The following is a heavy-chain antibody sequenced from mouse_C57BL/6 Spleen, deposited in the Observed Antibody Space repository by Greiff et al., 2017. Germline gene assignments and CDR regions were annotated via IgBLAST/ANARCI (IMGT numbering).Heavy chain of an antibody. CDR1: GYTFTSYG. J-gene: IGHJ4*01. V-gene: IGHV1-81*01. D-gene: IGHD2-1*01. Sequence: QVHVKQSGAELARPGASVKLSCKASGYTFTSYGISWVKQRTGQGLEWIGEIYPRSGNTYYNEKFKGKATLTADTSSSTAYMELRSLTSEDSAVYFCTRKGGNYVNYAMGYWGQGTSVTVSS. CDR2: IYPRSGNT. CDR3: TRKGGNYVNYAMGY.